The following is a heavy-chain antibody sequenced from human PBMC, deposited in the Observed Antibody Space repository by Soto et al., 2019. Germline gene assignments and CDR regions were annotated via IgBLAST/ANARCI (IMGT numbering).Heavy chain of an antibody. Sequence: PGGSLRLSCAASGFSFNDYSMNWVRQAPGKGLERVSYISRSSGTIYYADSVKGRFTISRDNAKNSLYLQMNSLRAEDTAVYYCARQRSMDVWGQGTTVTVSS. V-gene: IGHV3-48*01. CDR3: ARQRSMDV. CDR2: ISRSSGTI. CDR1: GFSFNDYS. J-gene: IGHJ6*02.